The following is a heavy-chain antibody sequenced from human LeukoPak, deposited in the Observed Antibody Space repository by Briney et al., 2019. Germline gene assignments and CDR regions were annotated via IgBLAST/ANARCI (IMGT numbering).Heavy chain of an antibody. Sequence: PSETLSLTCTVSGGSISSYYWSWIRQPAGKGLEWIGRIYTSGSTNYNPSLKSRVTMSVDTSKNQFSLKLSSVTAGDPAVSYVARGVLIFGGAPGNNWFDPWGKGTRSPSPQ. J-gene: IGHJ5*02. CDR1: GGSISSYY. CDR2: IYTSGST. V-gene: IGHV4-4*07. CDR3: ARGVLIFGGAPGNNWFDP. D-gene: IGHD3-3*01.